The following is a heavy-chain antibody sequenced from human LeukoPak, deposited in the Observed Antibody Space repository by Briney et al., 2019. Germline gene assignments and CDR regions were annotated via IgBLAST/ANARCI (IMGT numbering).Heavy chain of an antibody. CDR1: GFTFSSYG. D-gene: IGHD3-3*01. CDR2: IRYDGSNK. V-gene: IGHV3-30*02. CDR3: AKFYDFWSGYSSVFDY. Sequence: GGSLRLSCAASGFTFSSYGMHWVRQAPGKGLEWVAFIRYDGSNKYYAGSVKGRFTISRDNSKNTLYLQMNSLRAEDTAVYYCAKFYDFWSGYSSVFDYWGQGTLVTVSS. J-gene: IGHJ4*02.